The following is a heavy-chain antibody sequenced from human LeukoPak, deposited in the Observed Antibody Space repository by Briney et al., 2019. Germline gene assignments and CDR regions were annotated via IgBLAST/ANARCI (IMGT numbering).Heavy chain of an antibody. CDR3: AQARDLVVVVADY. D-gene: IGHD2-15*01. J-gene: IGHJ4*02. V-gene: IGHV3-23*01. Sequence: GGSLRLSCAASGSTFRNYAMTWVRQAPGKGLEWVSAISGAGGGTYYADSVKGRYTISRDNSKDTLYLQMNSLRADDTAIYYCAQARDLVVVVADYWGQGTLVAVSS. CDR1: GSTFRNYA. CDR2: ISGAGGGT.